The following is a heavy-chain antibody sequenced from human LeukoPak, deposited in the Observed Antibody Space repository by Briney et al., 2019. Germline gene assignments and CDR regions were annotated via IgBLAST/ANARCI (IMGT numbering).Heavy chain of an antibody. D-gene: IGHD6-19*01. CDR3: ARDLLSGWFSQDGGFDP. V-gene: IGHV4-30-4*08. Sequence: KASQTLSLTCTVSGGSISSGDYYWSWIRQPPGKGLEWIGYIYYSGSTYYNPSLKSRVTISVDTSKNQFSLKLSSVTAADTAVYYCARDLLSGWFSQDGGFDPWGQGTLVTVSS. CDR1: GGSISSGDYY. CDR2: IYYSGST. J-gene: IGHJ5*02.